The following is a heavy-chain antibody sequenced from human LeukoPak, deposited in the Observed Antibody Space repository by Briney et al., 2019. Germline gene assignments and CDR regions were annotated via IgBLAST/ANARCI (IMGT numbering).Heavy chain of an antibody. CDR1: GYTFTSYG. D-gene: IGHD5-18*01. V-gene: IGHV1-18*01. Sequence: ASVKVSCKASGYTFTSYGISWVRQAPGQGLEWMGWISAYNGNTNYAQKFQGRITMTRDTSISTAYMELSRLRSDDTAVYYCAREGGDTADDYWGQGTLVTVPS. CDR3: AREGGDTADDY. J-gene: IGHJ4*02. CDR2: ISAYNGNT.